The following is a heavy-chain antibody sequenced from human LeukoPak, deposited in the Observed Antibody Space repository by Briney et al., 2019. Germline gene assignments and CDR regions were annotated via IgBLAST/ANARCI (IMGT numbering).Heavy chain of an antibody. CDR2: INPSGGST. D-gene: IGHD6-6*01. V-gene: IGHV1-46*01. Sequence: ASVKVSCKASGYTFTSYYMHWVRQAPGQGLEWMGIINPSGGSTSYAQKFQGRVTMTRDMSTSTDYMELSSLRSEDTAVYYCATSPSGKSSSSSRDGHYYYYYMDVWGKGTTVTVSS. J-gene: IGHJ6*03. CDR1: GYTFTSYY. CDR3: ATSPSGKSSSSSRDGHYYYYYMDV.